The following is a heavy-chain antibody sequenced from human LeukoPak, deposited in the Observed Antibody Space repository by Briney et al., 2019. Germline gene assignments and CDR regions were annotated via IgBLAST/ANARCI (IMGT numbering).Heavy chain of an antibody. CDR3: ARGSGYSYSRFDP. Sequence: SVKVSCKASGGTFSSYAISWVRQAPGQGLEWMGGIIPIFGTANYAQKFQGRVTITTDESTSTAYMELGSLRSEDTAVYYCARGSGYSYSRFDPWGQGTLVTVSS. CDR1: GGTFSSYA. D-gene: IGHD5-18*01. J-gene: IGHJ5*02. CDR2: IIPIFGTA. V-gene: IGHV1-69*05.